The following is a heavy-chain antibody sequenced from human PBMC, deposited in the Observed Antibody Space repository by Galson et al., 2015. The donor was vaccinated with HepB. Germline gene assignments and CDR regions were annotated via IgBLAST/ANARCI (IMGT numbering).Heavy chain of an antibody. CDR2: VDHSGST. D-gene: IGHD6-6*01. Sequence: ETLSLTCAVYSGAFIDYRWTWIRQAPGKGLEWIGAVDHSGSTNLNPSLKSRVTMSVDSIKKQFSLKVNSVTAADTGLYFCARAAAPYYYYGMDVWGQGTTVIVS. CDR3: ARAAAPYYYYGMDV. CDR1: SGAFIDYR. V-gene: IGHV4-34*01. J-gene: IGHJ6*02.